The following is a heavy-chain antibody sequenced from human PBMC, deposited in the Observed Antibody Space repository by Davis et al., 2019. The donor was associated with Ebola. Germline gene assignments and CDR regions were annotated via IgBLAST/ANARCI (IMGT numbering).Heavy chain of an antibody. J-gene: IGHJ6*02. Sequence: MPGGSLRLSCTVSGGSISSYYWSWIRQPPGKGLEWIGYIYYSGSTNYNPSLKSRVTISVDTSKNQFSLKLSSVTAADTAVYYCARQSPYYYYGMDVWGQGTTVTVSS. CDR2: IYYSGST. CDR1: GGSISSYY. CDR3: ARQSPYYYYGMDV. V-gene: IGHV4-59*08.